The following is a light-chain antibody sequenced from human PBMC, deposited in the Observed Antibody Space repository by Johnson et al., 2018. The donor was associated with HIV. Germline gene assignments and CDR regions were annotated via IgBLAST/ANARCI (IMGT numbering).Light chain of an antibody. CDR3: GTWDTILSARGV. J-gene: IGLJ1*01. Sequence: QSVLTQPPSVSAAPGQKVTISCSGSSSNIGNNYVSWYQQLPGTAPKLLIYENNKRPSGIPDRFSGSKSGTSATLGITGLQTGDEADYYCGTWDTILSARGVFGTGTKVTVL. CDR1: SSNIGNNY. CDR2: ENN. V-gene: IGLV1-51*02.